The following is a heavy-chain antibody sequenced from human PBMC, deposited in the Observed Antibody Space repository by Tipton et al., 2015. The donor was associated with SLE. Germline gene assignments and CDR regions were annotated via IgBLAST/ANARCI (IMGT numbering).Heavy chain of an antibody. J-gene: IGHJ5*02. CDR3: ARGQTGWFDP. D-gene: IGHD3-10*01. CDR1: GFTFSSYG. V-gene: IGHV4-34*01. Sequence: LRLSCAASGFTFSSYGMHWIRQPPGKGLEWIGEINHSGSTNYNPSLKSRVTISVDTSKNQFSLKLSSVTAADTAVYYCARGQTGWFDPWGQGTLVTVSS. CDR2: INHSGST.